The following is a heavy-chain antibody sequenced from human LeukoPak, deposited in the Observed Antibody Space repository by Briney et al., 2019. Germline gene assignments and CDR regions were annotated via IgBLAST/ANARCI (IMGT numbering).Heavy chain of an antibody. CDR3: ARDTYDSSGYRIDY. V-gene: IGHV4-59*01. CDR1: GGSISSYY. CDR2: IYYSGST. Sequence: SETLSLTCTVSGGSISSYYWSWIRQPPGKGLEWIGYIYYSGSTNYNPSLKSRVTISVDTSKNQFSLKLSSVTAADTAVYYCARDTYDSSGYRIDYWGQGTLVTVSS. D-gene: IGHD3-22*01. J-gene: IGHJ4*02.